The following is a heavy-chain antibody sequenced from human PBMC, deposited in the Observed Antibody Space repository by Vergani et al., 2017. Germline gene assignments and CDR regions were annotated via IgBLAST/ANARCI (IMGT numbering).Heavy chain of an antibody. V-gene: IGHV4-34*01. CDR1: GGSFSGYY. CDR2: INHCGST. J-gene: IGHJ5*02. CDR3: ARGNPNWFDP. Sequence: QVQLQQWCAGLLKPSETLSLTCAVYGGSFSGYYWSWIRQPPGKGLEWIGEINHCGSTNYNPSLKSRVTISVDTSKNQFSLKLSSVTAADTAVYYCARGNPNWFDPWGQGTLVTVSS.